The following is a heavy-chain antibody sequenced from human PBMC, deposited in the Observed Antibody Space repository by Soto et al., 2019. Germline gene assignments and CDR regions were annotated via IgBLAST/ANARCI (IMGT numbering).Heavy chain of an antibody. D-gene: IGHD3-9*01. CDR3: VKAAIYDTLTYYYMDV. J-gene: IGHJ6*03. Sequence: GGSLRLSCAASGFTFKNYAMSWVRQAPGKGLEWVSGISGSGTSTYYADSVKGRFTISSDFSKNSLYLRMNSLRAEDTAIYYCVKAAIYDTLTYYYMDVWGKGTTVTVSS. V-gene: IGHV3-23*01. CDR1: GFTFKNYA. CDR2: ISGSGTST.